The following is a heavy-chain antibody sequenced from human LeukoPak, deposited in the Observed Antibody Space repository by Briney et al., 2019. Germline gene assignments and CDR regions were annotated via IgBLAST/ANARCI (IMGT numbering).Heavy chain of an antibody. J-gene: IGHJ4*02. CDR3: ATLTGTTGSDDY. CDR1: GFTFSISA. D-gene: IGHD1-20*01. CDR2: ISFDGSNK. V-gene: IGHV3-30*04. Sequence: GGSLRLSCAASGFTFSISAMHWVRQAPGKGLEWVAVISFDGSNKYYADSVKGRFTVSRDNSKSTLFLQMSTLRAEDTAVSYCATLTGTTGSDDYWGEGTLVTVSS.